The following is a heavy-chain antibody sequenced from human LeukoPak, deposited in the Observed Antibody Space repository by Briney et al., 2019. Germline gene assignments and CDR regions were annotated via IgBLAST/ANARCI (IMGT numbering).Heavy chain of an antibody. CDR1: GFTFSGSA. D-gene: IGHD4-17*01. V-gene: IGHV3-73*01. Sequence: PGGSLRLSCAASGFTFSGSAMHWVRQASGKGLEWVGRIRSKANSYATAYAASVEGRFTISRDDSNNTAYQQMNSLRSEDTAVYYCTSWTTVTTDYWGQGTLVTVSS. CDR3: TSWTTVTTDY. J-gene: IGHJ4*02. CDR2: IRSKANSYAT.